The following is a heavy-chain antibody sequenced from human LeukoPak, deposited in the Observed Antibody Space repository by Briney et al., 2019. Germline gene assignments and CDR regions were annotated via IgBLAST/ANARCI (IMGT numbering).Heavy chain of an antibody. CDR1: GFTFSTYN. CDR3: AKSNGYGLVDI. J-gene: IGHJ3*02. CDR2: IFYSGST. Sequence: GSLRLSCAASGFTFSTYNMNWVRQPPGNGLEWIGNIFYSGSTYYSPSLKSRVTISLDTSRNQFSLKLNSVTAADTAVYYCAKSNGYGLVDIWGQGTMVTVSS. D-gene: IGHD3-10*01. V-gene: IGHV4-59*12.